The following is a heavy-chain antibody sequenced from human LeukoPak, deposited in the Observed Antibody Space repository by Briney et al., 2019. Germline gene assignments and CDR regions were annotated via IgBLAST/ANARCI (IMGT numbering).Heavy chain of an antibody. CDR1: GFTFSSYG. CDR3: ARGKIQLWLITMNDAFDI. J-gene: IGHJ3*02. D-gene: IGHD5-18*01. V-gene: IGHV3-33*01. Sequence: GRSLRLSYAASGFTFSSYGMHWVRQAPGKGLEWVAVIWYDGSNKYYADSVKGRFTISRDNSKNTLYLQMNSLRAEDTAVYYCARGKIQLWLITMNDAFDIWGQGTMVTVSS. CDR2: IWYDGSNK.